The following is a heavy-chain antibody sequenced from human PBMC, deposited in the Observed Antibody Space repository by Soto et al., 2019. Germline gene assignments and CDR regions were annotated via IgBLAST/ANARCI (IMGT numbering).Heavy chain of an antibody. CDR1: GGSISSYY. D-gene: IGHD1-26*01. V-gene: IGHV4-59*01. CDR2: IYYSGST. CDR3: ARGCSGSYLGAMDV. Sequence: PSETLSLTCTVSGGSISSYYWSWIRQPPGKGLEWIGYIYYSGSTNYNPSLKSRVTISVDTSKNQFSLKLSSVTAADTAVYYCARGCSGSYLGAMDVWGQGTTVTVSS. J-gene: IGHJ6*02.